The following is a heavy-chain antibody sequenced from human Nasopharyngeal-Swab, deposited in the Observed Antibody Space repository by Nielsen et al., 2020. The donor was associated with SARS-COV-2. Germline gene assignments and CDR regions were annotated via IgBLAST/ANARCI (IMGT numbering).Heavy chain of an antibody. Sequence: WVGQAPGQGLEWMGWISAYNGNTNYAQKLQGRVTITADKSTSTAYMELSSLRSEDTAVYYCARTYYDILTDYYYGMDVWGQGTTVTVSS. V-gene: IGHV1-18*01. CDR2: ISAYNGNT. CDR3: ARTYYDILTDYYYGMDV. D-gene: IGHD3-9*01. J-gene: IGHJ6*02.